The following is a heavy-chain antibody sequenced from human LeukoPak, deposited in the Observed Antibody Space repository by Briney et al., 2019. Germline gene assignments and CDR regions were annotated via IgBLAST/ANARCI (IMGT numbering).Heavy chain of an antibody. D-gene: IGHD1-26*01. Sequence: ASVKVSCKASGYTFTSYEINWVRQATGQGLEWMGWMSPNSGNTGYAQKFQGRVTMTRNTSISTAYMELSSLRSEDTAVYYCARDRLGGAGYFDYWGQGTLVTVSS. CDR3: ARDRLGGAGYFDY. J-gene: IGHJ4*02. CDR2: MSPNSGNT. V-gene: IGHV1-8*01. CDR1: GYTFTSYE.